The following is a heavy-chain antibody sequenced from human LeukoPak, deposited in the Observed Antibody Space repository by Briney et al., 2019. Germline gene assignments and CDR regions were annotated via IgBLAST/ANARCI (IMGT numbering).Heavy chain of an antibody. V-gene: IGHV3-48*03. CDR1: GFTFSSYE. CDR3: ASSGWYVAFGDYFDY. Sequence: GGSLRLSCAASGFTFSSYEMNWVRQAPGKGLEWVSYISSSGSTIYYAGSVKGRFTISRDNAKNSLYLQMNSLRAEDTAVYYCASSGWYVAFGDYFDYWGQGTLVTVSS. J-gene: IGHJ4*02. D-gene: IGHD6-19*01. CDR2: ISSSGSTI.